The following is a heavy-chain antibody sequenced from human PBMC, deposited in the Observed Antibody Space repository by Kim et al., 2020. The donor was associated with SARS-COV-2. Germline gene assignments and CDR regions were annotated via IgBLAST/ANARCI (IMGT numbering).Heavy chain of an antibody. J-gene: IGHJ2*01. CDR2: IRYSGSKI. D-gene: IGHD3-10*01. CDR3: VRAGDRGGQYF. V-gene: IGHV3-33*08. Sequence: GGSLRLSCAASGFTFSSYGMNWVRQAPGKGLEWVAAIRYSGSKIYYADSVKGRFTISRDNSKNSLYLQMNSLRAEDTAVYYCVRAGDRGGQYF. CDR1: GFTFSSYG.